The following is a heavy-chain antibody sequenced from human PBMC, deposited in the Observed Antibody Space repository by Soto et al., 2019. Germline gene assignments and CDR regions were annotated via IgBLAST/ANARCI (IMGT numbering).Heavy chain of an antibody. J-gene: IGHJ2*01. CDR1: GGFSMGIS. CDR2: TNDRGSI. V-gene: IGHV4-34*01. D-gene: IGHD3-9*01. Sequence: QVQLQQWGADRLGPLETPSPPCGVFGGFSMGISWPWFPNPQGKGLEWIGETNDRGSINYNPSLKSRVSISVDTSKNHYSLNLRSVTAADTAVYYCARESHDILTGPPWVWYFDLWGRGTLVTVSS. CDR3: ARESHDILTGPPWVWYFDL.